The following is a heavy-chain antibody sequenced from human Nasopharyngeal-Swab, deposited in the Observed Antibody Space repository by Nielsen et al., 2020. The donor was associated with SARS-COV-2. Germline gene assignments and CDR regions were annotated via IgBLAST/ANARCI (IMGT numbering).Heavy chain of an antibody. CDR1: GFTFSSYG. CDR2: ISYDGSNK. D-gene: IGHD6-19*01. CDR3: AKDFSLIAVAGTGPY. J-gene: IGHJ4*02. Sequence: GEPLKISCAASGFTFSSYGMHWVRQAPGKGLEWVAVISYDGSNKYYADSVKGRFTISRDNSKNTLYLQMNSLRAEDTAVYYCAKDFSLIAVAGTGPYWGQGTLVTVSS. V-gene: IGHV3-30*18.